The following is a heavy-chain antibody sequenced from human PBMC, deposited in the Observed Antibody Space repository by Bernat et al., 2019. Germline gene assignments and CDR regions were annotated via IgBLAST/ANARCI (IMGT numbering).Heavy chain of an antibody. D-gene: IGHD2-15*01. CDR2: ISSSSYYT. CDR3: ARGTPQIN. CDR1: GFTFSDYY. Sequence: QEQLVESGGGLVKPGGSLRLSCAASGFTFSDYYMNWIRQAPGKGLEWVSDISSSSYYTNYVDSVKGRFTISRDNAKNSLYLQMNSLRADDTTVYYCARGTPQINWGQGTLVTVSA. J-gene: IGHJ4*02. V-gene: IGHV3-11*05.